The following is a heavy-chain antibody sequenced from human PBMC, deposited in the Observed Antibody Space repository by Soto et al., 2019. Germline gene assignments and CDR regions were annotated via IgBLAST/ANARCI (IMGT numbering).Heavy chain of an antibody. CDR1: GYTITRDY. Sequence: ASVNVSCKAAGYTITRDYSHCRRQAPGQGLEWMGIINPSGGSTSYAQKFQGRVTMTRDTSTSTVYMELSSLRSEDTAVYYCASANHHTVETGPGLDSWDTWGKAITVT. D-gene: IGHD4-17*01. CDR3: ASANHHTVETGPGLDSWDT. CDR2: INPSGGST. J-gene: IGHJ6*03. V-gene: IGHV1-46*01.